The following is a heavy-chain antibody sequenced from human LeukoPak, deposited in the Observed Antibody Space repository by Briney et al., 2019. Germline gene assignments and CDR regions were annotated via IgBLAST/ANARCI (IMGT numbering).Heavy chain of an antibody. D-gene: IGHD3-3*01. CDR3: ARVTGLAVFGVVVIDD. J-gene: IGHJ4*02. CDR1: GGSITSSGYY. Sequence: SETLSLTCKVSGGSITSSGYYWGWVRQPPGKGLEWVGSADDSGSTYYNPSLKSRPTISLASSKNHFSLKVSSETAADTAVYYCARVTGLAVFGVVVIDDWGQGTLVTVSS. V-gene: IGHV4-39*07. CDR2: ADDSGST.